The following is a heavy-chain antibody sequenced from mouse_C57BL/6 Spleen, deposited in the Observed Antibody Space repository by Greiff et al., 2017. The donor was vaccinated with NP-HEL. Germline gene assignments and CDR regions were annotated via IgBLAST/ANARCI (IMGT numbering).Heavy chain of an antibody. CDR1: GYTFTDYY. Sequence: LVESGAELVRPGASVKLSCKASGYTFTDYYINWVKQRPGQGLEWIARIYPGSGNTYYNEKFKGKATLTAEKSSSTAYMQLSSLTSEDSAVYFCARSGRDYAMDYWGQGTSVTVSS. D-gene: IGHD4-1*01. V-gene: IGHV1-76*01. CDR2: IYPGSGNT. J-gene: IGHJ4*01. CDR3: ARSGRDYAMDY.